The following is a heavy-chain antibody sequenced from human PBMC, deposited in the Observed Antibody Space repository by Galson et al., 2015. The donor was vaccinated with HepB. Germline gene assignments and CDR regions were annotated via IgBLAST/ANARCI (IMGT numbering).Heavy chain of an antibody. J-gene: IGHJ6*02. CDR2: ISYDGSNK. D-gene: IGHD3-22*01. CDR1: GFTFSSYG. CDR3: AKDRFTMIVVVIPSPDYGMDV. V-gene: IGHV3-30*18. Sequence: SLRLSCAASGFTFSSYGMHWVRQAPGKGLEWVAVISYDGSNKYYADSVKGRFTISRDNSKNTLYLQMNSLRAEDTAVYYSAKDRFTMIVVVIPSPDYGMDVWGQGTTVTVSS.